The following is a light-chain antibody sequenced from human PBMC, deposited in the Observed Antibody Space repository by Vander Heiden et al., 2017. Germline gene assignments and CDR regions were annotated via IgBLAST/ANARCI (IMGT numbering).Light chain of an antibody. CDR1: SSDVGSYNY. V-gene: IGLV2-14*01. CDR2: EVS. J-gene: IGLJ2*01. CDR3: SSYTSSNSPGLL. Sequence: HSALPQPASVSGSPGQSITISCTGTSSDVGSYNYVAWYQQHPGKAPKRMIDEVSNRPSGVSNRFSGSKSGNTASLTISGLQAEDEADYYCSSYTSSNSPGLLFGGGTKLTVL.